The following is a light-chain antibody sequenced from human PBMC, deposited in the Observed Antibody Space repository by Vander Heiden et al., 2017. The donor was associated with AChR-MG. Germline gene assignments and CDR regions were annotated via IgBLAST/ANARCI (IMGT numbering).Light chain of an antibody. Sequence: DIVLTQSPATLSLSPGERATLSCRASQSVSSSYLAWYQQKPGQAPRLLIYGASSRANGIPDRFSGSGSGTDFTITISRREPEDFAVYYCQQYGSSPWTFGQGTKVEIK. CDR3: QQYGSSPWT. V-gene: IGKV3-20*01. J-gene: IGKJ1*01. CDR2: GAS. CDR1: QSVSSSY.